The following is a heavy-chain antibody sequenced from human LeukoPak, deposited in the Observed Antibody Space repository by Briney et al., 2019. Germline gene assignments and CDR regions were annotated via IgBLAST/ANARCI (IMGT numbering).Heavy chain of an antibody. CDR3: AKDLTVWGSYRYPFDY. CDR2: ISGSGGST. CDR1: GFTFSSYA. V-gene: IGHV3-23*01. Sequence: GGSLRLSCAASGFTFSSYAMSWVRQAPGKGLEWVSAISGSGGSTYYADSVKGRFTISRDNSKNTLYLQMNSLRAEDTAVYYCAKDLTVWGSYRYPFDYWGQGTLVTVSS. J-gene: IGHJ4*01. D-gene: IGHD3-16*02.